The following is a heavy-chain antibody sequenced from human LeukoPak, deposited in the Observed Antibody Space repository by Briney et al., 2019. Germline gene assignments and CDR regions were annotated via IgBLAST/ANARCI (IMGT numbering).Heavy chain of an antibody. CDR1: GFTVRFKY. CDR2: IYSGGST. CDR3: ARAQWRTYSYYYMDV. D-gene: IGHD6-19*01. V-gene: IGHV3-53*01. Sequence: GGSLRLSCAASGFTVRFKYMSLVRQAPGKGLEWISVIYSGGSTYYADSVKGRFTISRDDSKNTPYLQMNSLRAEDTAIYYCARAQWRTYSYYYMDVWGKGTTVTVSS. J-gene: IGHJ6*03.